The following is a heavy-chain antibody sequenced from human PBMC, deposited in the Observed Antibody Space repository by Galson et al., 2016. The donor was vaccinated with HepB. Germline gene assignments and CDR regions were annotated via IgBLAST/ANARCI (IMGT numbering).Heavy chain of an antibody. CDR1: GDSTSSGSYY. Sequence: TLSLTCAASGDSTSSGSYYWSWIRRPAGEGLEWIGHISTSGLTKYNPSLKDRVTISLDTSKNQFSLSLNSVTAADTAVYYCARGITPFLRFDPWGQGTLVTVSS. CDR2: ISTSGLT. J-gene: IGHJ5*02. V-gene: IGHV4-61*09. CDR3: ARGITPFLRFDP.